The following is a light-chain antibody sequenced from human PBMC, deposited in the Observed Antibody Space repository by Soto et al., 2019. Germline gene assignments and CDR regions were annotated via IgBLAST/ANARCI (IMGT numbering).Light chain of an antibody. J-gene: IGKJ2*01. V-gene: IGKV1-39*01. CDR3: QQGYSTPSP. CDR1: QSISSY. CDR2: AAS. Sequence: DIQMTQSPSSLSASVGDRVTITCRASQSISSYLNWYQQKPGTAPKLLIYAASSLPSWVPSRVRWRWSWTDFHLPLRSLQPEGFAKYYRQQGYSTPSPFGQGNQLEIK.